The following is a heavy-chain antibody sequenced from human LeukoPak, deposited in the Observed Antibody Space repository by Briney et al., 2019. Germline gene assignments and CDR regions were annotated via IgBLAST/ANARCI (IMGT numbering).Heavy chain of an antibody. CDR1: GDSISTYY. Sequence: SETLSLTCTVSGDSISTYYWSWIRQPPGKGLEWIGYIYYRVTSDYNPSLKSRVTMSVDMSTRQISLKLSSVTAADTAVYYCARRPRAGWFDPWGQGTLVTVSS. CDR2: IYYRVTS. V-gene: IGHV4-59*01. J-gene: IGHJ5*02. CDR3: ARRPRAGWFDP.